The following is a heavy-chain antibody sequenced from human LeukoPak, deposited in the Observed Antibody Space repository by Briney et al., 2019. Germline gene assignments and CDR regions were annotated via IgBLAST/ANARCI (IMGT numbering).Heavy chain of an antibody. Sequence: ASVKVSCKASGYTFTSYYMHWVRQAPGQGLEWMGIINPSGGSTTYAQKFQDRVTMTRDTSTSTVYMELSSLRSEDTAVYYCASVLSGIAVAGSFDPWGQGTLVTVSS. CDR1: GYTFTSYY. V-gene: IGHV1-46*01. J-gene: IGHJ5*02. CDR3: ASVLSGIAVAGSFDP. CDR2: INPSGGST. D-gene: IGHD6-19*01.